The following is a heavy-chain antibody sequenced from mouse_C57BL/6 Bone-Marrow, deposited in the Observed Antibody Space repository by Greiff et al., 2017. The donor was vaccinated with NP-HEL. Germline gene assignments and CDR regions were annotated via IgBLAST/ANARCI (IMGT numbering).Heavy chain of an antibody. CDR1: GFTFSSYA. D-gene: IGHD2-3*01. CDR2: ISSGGDYI. J-gene: IGHJ3*01. CDR3: TRDDRGLAY. V-gene: IGHV5-9-1*02. Sequence: EVQRVESGEGLVKPGGSLKLSCAASGFTFSSYAMSWVSQTPEKRLEWVAYISSGGDYIYYAETVKGRFTISRDNARNTLYMQMSSLNSEDTAVYYCTRDDRGLAYWGQGTLVTVSA.